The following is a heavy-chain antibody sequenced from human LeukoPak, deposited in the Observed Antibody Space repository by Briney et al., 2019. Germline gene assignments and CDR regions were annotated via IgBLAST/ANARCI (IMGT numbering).Heavy chain of an antibody. Sequence: GGSLRLSCAASGFTFSSYSMIWVRQAPGKGLEWVSYISSSSSTIYYADSVKGRFTISRDNSKNTLYLQMNSLRAEDTAVYYCAKDHSLGSSSWYADYWGQGTLVTVSS. CDR1: GFTFSSYS. D-gene: IGHD6-13*01. V-gene: IGHV3-48*01. J-gene: IGHJ4*02. CDR3: AKDHSLGSSSWYADY. CDR2: ISSSSSTI.